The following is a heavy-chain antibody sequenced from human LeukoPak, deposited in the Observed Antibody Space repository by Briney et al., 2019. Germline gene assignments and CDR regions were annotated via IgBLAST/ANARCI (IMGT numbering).Heavy chain of an antibody. CDR3: ARLTSFQWLINAFDI. CDR2: INHSGST. D-gene: IGHD6-19*01. Sequence: SETLSLTCAVYGGSFSGYYWSWIRQPPGKGLEWIGEINHSGSTNYNPSLKSRVTISVDTSKNQFSLKLSSVTAADTAVYYCARLTSFQWLINAFDIWGQGTMVTVSS. J-gene: IGHJ3*02. V-gene: IGHV4-34*01. CDR1: GGSFSGYY.